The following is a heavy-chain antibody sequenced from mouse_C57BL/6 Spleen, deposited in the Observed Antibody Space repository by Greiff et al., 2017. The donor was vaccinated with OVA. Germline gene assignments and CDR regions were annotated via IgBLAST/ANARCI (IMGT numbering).Heavy chain of an antibody. CDR2: INPNNGGT. J-gene: IGHJ2*01. V-gene: IGHV1-26*01. CDR3: ARSHTTGPDY. D-gene: IGHD1-1*01. CDR1: GYTFTDYY. Sequence: EVKLQESGPELVKPGASVKISCKASGYTFTDYYMNWVKQSHGKSLEWIGDINPNNGGTSYNQKFKGKATLTVDKSSSTAYMELRSLTSEDSAVYYCARSHTTGPDYWGQGTTLTVSS.